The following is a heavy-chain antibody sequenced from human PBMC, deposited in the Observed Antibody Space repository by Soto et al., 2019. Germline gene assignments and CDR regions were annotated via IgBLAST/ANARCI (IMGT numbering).Heavy chain of an antibody. CDR2: ISYDGSNK. CDR1: GFTFSSYA. V-gene: IGHV3-30-3*01. Sequence: QVQLVESGGGVVQPGRSLRLSCAASGFTFSSYAMHWVRQAPGKGLEWVAVISYDGSNKYYADSVKGRFTISRDNCKNTLYLQMNSLRAEDTALYYCARVTIAVAGTAGYFDLWGRGTLVTVSS. J-gene: IGHJ2*01. CDR3: ARVTIAVAGTAGYFDL. D-gene: IGHD6-19*01.